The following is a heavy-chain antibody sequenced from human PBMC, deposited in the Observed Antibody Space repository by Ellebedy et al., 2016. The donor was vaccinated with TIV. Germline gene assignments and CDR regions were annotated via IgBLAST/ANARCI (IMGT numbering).Heavy chain of an antibody. V-gene: IGHV3-53*01. CDR2: IETGGNT. CDR3: ARDYASG. Sequence: PGGSLRLSCAASGFTVRSNSMSWVRQAPGKGLEWVSVIETGGNTYYADSGKGRFTISRDNSKDTLYLQINSLRAEDTAVYYCARDYASGWGQGTLVTVSS. J-gene: IGHJ4*02. D-gene: IGHD3-16*01. CDR1: GFTVRSNS.